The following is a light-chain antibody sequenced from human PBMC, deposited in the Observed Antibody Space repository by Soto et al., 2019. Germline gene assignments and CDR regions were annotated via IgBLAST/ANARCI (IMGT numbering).Light chain of an antibody. V-gene: IGKV3-20*01. J-gene: IGKJ1*01. Sequence: EIVLPQSPGTLSLSPGERATLSCRASQSVSSNYLAWYQQKPGQAPRVLIYGASSRTTGIPDRFSGSGSGTDFTLTISRLEPEDFAVYYCQQYHNSPLTFGQGTKVDIK. CDR2: GAS. CDR3: QQYHNSPLT. CDR1: QSVSSNY.